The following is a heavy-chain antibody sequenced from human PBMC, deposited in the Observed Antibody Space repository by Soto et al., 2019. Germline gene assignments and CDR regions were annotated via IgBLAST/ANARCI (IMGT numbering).Heavy chain of an antibody. CDR2: MNPNSGNT. CDR1: GYTFTSYD. V-gene: IGHV1-8*01. Sequence: GASVKVSCKASGYTFTSYDINWVRQATGQGLEWMGWMNPNSGNTGYAQKFQGRVTMTRNTSISTAYMELSSVTAADTAVYYCAREFRVREPTTEDYYYGIDVWGQGTTVTVSS. J-gene: IGHJ6*02. D-gene: IGHD3-10*01. CDR3: AREFRVREPTTEDYYYGIDV.